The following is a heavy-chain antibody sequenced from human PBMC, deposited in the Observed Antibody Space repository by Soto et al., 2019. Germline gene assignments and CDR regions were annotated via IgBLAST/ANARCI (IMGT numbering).Heavy chain of an antibody. Sequence: EVQLVESGGGLVQPGGSLKLSCAASGFTFSGSAMHWVRQASGKGLEWVGRIRSKANSYATAYAASVKGRFTISRDDSKNTAYLQMNSLKTEDTAVYYCTRRGDYGDYWGQGTLVTDSS. CDR3: TRRGDYGDY. V-gene: IGHV3-73*02. CDR1: GFTFSGSA. CDR2: IRSKANSYAT. J-gene: IGHJ4*02.